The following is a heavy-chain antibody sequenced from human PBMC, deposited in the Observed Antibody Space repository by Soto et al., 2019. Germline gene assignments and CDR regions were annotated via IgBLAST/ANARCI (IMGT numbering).Heavy chain of an antibody. V-gene: IGHV3-74*03. CDR1: GFTFGYYC. CDR3: ATAEVDY. J-gene: IGHJ4*02. Sequence: GGSLRLSCAASGFTFGYYCMHWVRQPPGKGPEWVSRMTGDGRTTQYADSVKGRFTASRDNAKSTLYLQMNSLRAEDTAVYYCATAEVDYWGPGTLVTVSS. CDR2: MTGDGRTT.